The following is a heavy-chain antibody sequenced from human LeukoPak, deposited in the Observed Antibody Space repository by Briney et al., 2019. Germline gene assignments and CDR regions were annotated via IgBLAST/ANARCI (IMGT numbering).Heavy chain of an antibody. CDR2: MYYSGST. V-gene: IGHV4-30-4*01. CDR3: ARPYYYDSRIDP. Sequence: PSQTLSLTCTVSGGSISSGDYYWSWIRQPPGKGLEWIAYMYYSGSTYYDPSLKSRVTMSADTSKNQLSLKLSSVTTADTAVYYCARPYYYDSRIDPWGQGILVTVSS. D-gene: IGHD3-22*01. J-gene: IGHJ5*02. CDR1: GGSISSGDYY.